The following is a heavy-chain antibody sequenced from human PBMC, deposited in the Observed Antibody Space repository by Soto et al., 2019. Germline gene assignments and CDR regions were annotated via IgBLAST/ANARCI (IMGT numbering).Heavy chain of an antibody. CDR2: IIPILGIA. Sequence: GASVKVSCKASGCTFSSYTISWVRQAPGQGLEWMGRIIPILGIANYAQKFQGRVTITADKSTSTAYMELSSLRSEDTAVYYCARDSPKAGSTSSNSMNYYYGMDVWGQGTTVTVSS. V-gene: IGHV1-69*04. J-gene: IGHJ6*02. D-gene: IGHD2-2*01. CDR3: ARDSPKAGSTSSNSMNYYYGMDV. CDR1: GCTFSSYT.